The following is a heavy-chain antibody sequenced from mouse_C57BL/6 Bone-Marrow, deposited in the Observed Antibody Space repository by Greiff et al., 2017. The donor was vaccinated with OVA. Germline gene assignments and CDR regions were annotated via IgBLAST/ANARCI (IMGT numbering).Heavy chain of an antibody. CDR3: ATSTGTWEDYYAMDY. CDR2: IWGVGST. Sequence: VKLVESGPGLVAPSQSLSISCTVSGFSLTSYGVDWVRQSPGKGLEWLGVIWGVGSTNYNSALKSRLFLSKDNSKSQVFLKMNSLQTSDTAMYYGATSTGTWEDYYAMDYWGQGTSVTVSS. J-gene: IGHJ4*01. D-gene: IGHD4-1*02. V-gene: IGHV2-6*01. CDR1: GFSLTSYG.